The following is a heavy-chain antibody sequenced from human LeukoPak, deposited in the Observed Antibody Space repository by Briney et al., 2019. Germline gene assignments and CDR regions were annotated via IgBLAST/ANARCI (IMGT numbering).Heavy chain of an antibody. CDR1: GGSISSYY. Sequence: SETLSLTCTVSGGSISSYYWSWIRQPPGKGLEWIGYIYYSGSTNYNPSLKSRVTISVDTSKNQFSLKLSSVTAADTAVYYCARQTSSGRLAQWAFDIWGQGTMVTVSS. J-gene: IGHJ3*02. CDR2: IYYSGST. V-gene: IGHV4-59*01. CDR3: ARQTSSGRLAQWAFDI. D-gene: IGHD6-19*01.